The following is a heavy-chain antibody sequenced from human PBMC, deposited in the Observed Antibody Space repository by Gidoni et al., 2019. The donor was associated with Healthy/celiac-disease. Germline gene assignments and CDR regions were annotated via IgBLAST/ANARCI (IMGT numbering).Heavy chain of an antibody. Sequence: QLQLVQSGAEVKKPGAAVMVSCKASGYTFTSYGFTWVRQAPGQGLEWKGWISAYSGNTNYAQKVQGRVNMTTDTSTSTVYMELRSLRADDAVVYYCARVRVASSGWSDDAFDIWGQGTKVTVSS. CDR3: ARVRVASSGWSDDAFDI. CDR1: GYTFTSYG. D-gene: IGHD6-19*01. V-gene: IGHV1-18*01. J-gene: IGHJ3*02. CDR2: ISAYSGNT.